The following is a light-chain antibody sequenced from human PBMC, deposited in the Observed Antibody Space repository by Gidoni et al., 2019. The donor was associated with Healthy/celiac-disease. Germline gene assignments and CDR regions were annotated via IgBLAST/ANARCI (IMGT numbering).Light chain of an antibody. V-gene: IGKV3-15*01. CDR2: GAS. Sequence: EIVMTQSQATLSVSPGERATLSCRASQSVSSNLAWYQQKPGQDPRLLIYGASTRATGIPARFSGSGSGTEFTLTISSLQSEDFAVYYCQQYNNWPRTFGQXTKVEIK. J-gene: IGKJ1*01. CDR1: QSVSSN. CDR3: QQYNNWPRT.